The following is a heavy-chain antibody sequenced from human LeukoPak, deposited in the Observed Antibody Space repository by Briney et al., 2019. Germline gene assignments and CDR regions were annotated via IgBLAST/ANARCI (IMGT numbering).Heavy chain of an antibody. CDR3: ARDLRSSSWYKGWFDP. CDR1: GGSISSYY. V-gene: IGHV4-59*01. CDR2: IYYSGST. D-gene: IGHD6-13*01. J-gene: IGHJ5*02. Sequence: PSETLSLTCTVSGGSISSYYWGWIRQPPGKGLEWIGYIYYSGSTNYNPSLKSRVTISVDTSKNQFSLKLSSVTAADTAVYYCARDLRSSSWYKGWFDPWGQGTLVTVSS.